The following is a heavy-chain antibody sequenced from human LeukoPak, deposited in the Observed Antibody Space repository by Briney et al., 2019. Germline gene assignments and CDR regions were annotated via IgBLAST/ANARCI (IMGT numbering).Heavy chain of an antibody. CDR1: GDSVSSNSVT. J-gene: IGHJ5*02. D-gene: IGHD2-2*01. CDR2: TYFRSTWYN. V-gene: IGHV6-1*01. Sequence: SQTLSLTCAISGDSVSSNSVTWNWIRQSPSRGLEWLGRTYFRSTWYNDYAVSVRGRITVNPDTSKNQFSLHLNSVTPEDTAVYYCARRLTQYDCFDPWGQGILVTVSS. CDR3: ARRLTQYDCFDP.